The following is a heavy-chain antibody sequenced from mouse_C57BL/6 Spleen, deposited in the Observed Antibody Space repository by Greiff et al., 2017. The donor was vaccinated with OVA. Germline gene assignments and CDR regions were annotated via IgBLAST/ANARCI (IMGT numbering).Heavy chain of an antibody. D-gene: IGHD1-1*01. CDR3: ATLYYGKGYFDY. Sequence: VQLQQPGAELVRPGSSVKLSCKASGYTFTSYWMHWVKQRPIQGLEWIGNIDPSDSETHYNQKFKDKATLTVDKSSSTAYMQLSSLTTEYSAVYYCATLYYGKGYFDYWGQGTTLTVSS. J-gene: IGHJ2*01. V-gene: IGHV1-52*01. CDR1: GYTFTSYW. CDR2: IDPSDSET.